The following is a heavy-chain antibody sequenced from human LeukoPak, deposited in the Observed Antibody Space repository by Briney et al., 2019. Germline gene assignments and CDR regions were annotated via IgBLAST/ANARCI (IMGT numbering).Heavy chain of an antibody. Sequence: SETLSLTCTVSGGSISSYYWSWIRQPPGKGLEWIGYIYYSGSTNYNPSLKSRVTISVDTSKNQFSLKLSSVTAADTAVYYCASLRGIAAADAFFDYWGQGTLVTVSS. CDR1: GGSISSYY. V-gene: IGHV4-59*08. J-gene: IGHJ4*02. CDR3: ASLRGIAAADAFFDY. CDR2: IYYSGST. D-gene: IGHD6-13*01.